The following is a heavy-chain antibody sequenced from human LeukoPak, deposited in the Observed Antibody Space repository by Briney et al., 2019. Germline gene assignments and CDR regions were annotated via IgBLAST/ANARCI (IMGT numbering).Heavy chain of an antibody. CDR1: GFTFSSYW. CDR2: INSDGSST. J-gene: IGHJ4*02. V-gene: IGHV3-74*01. Sequence: PGGSLRLSCAASGFTFSSYWMHWVRQAPGKGLVWVSRINSDGSSTSYADSVKGRFTISRDNAKNTLYLEMNSLRAEDTAVYYCAKGTHYYDSSGSDYWGQGTLVTVSS. CDR3: AKGTHYYDSSGSDY. D-gene: IGHD3-22*01.